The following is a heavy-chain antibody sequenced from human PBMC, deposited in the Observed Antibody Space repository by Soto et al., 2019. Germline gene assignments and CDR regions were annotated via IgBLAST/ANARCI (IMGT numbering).Heavy chain of an antibody. CDR3: ARDGYCSGGSCYSAPVFDY. J-gene: IGHJ4*02. Sequence: QVQLVESGGGVVQPGRSLRLSCAASGFTFSSYGMHWVRQAPGKGLEWVAVIWYDGSNKYYADSVKGRFTISRDNSKNTLYLQMNSRRAEDTAVYYCARDGYCSGGSCYSAPVFDYWGQGTLVTVSS. D-gene: IGHD2-15*01. V-gene: IGHV3-33*01. CDR1: GFTFSSYG. CDR2: IWYDGSNK.